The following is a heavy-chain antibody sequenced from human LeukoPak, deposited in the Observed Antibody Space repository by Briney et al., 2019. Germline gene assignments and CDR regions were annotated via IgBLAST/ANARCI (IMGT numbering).Heavy chain of an antibody. D-gene: IGHD2-21*01. CDR3: AKDYSEAPYYMDV. CDR2: IRYDGSNK. CDR1: GFTFSSYG. J-gene: IGHJ6*03. V-gene: IGHV3-30*02. Sequence: GGSLRLSCAASGFTFSSYGMHWVRQAPGKGLEWVAFIRYDGSNKYYADSVKGRFTISRDNSKNTLYLQMNSLRAEDTAVYYCAKDYSEAPYYMDVWGKGTTVTVSS.